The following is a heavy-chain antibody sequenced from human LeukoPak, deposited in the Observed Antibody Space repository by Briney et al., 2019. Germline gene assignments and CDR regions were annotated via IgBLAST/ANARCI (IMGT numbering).Heavy chain of an antibody. CDR2: INPNSGNT. Sequence: GASVKVSCKASGYTFTGYYMHWVRQAPGQGLEWMGWINPNSGNTGYAQKFQGRVTMTRNTSISTAYMELSSLRSEDTAVYYCARALLGATLFWFDPWGQGTLVTVSS. V-gene: IGHV1-8*02. CDR1: GYTFTGYY. CDR3: ARALLGATLFWFDP. J-gene: IGHJ5*02. D-gene: IGHD1-26*01.